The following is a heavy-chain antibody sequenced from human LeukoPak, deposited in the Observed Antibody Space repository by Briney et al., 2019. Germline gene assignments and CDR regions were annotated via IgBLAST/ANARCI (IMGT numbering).Heavy chain of an antibody. D-gene: IGHD6-13*01. V-gene: IGHV3-30*04. J-gene: IGHJ4*02. Sequence: GGSLRLSCAASGFTFSSYAMHWVRQAPGKGLEWVAVISYDGSNKYYADSVKGRLTISRDNPKNTLYLQMNSLRAEDTAVYYCAREANGLAAAGISVGGFDYWGQGTLATVSS. CDR1: GFTFSSYA. CDR2: ISYDGSNK. CDR3: AREANGLAAAGISVGGFDY.